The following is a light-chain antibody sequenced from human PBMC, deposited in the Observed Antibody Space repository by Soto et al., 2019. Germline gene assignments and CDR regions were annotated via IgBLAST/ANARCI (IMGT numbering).Light chain of an antibody. J-gene: IGKJ1*01. CDR2: GAS. CDR3: QQYGSSPRT. Sequence: VLTQSPCTLSLSPGERATLSCRASQSVSSSYLAWYQQKPGQAPRLLIYGASSRATGIPDRCSGSGSGTDFTLTISRLEPEDFAVYYCQQYGSSPRTFGQGTKVEIK. V-gene: IGKV3-20*01. CDR1: QSVSSSY.